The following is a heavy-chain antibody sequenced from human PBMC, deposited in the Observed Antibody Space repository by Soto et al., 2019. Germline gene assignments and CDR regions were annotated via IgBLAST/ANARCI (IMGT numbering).Heavy chain of an antibody. J-gene: IGHJ6*02. CDR3: AREYTAWPLAYGLDV. D-gene: IGHD2-2*02. Sequence: GESLRLSCVGSGFTFSTYSINWVRQAPGKGLEWVSSISSRSDIYYADSVKGRFTISRDNAKNSVSLQMNSLRAEDTAVYYCAREYTAWPLAYGLDVWGQGTTVTVSS. CDR1: GFTFSTYS. V-gene: IGHV3-21*01. CDR2: ISSRSDI.